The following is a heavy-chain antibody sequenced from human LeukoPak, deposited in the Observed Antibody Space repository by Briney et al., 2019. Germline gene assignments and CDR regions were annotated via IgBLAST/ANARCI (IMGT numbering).Heavy chain of an antibody. D-gene: IGHD3-10*01. CDR2: INSDSTTV. CDR3: ARLRGLIDH. J-gene: IGHJ4*02. V-gene: IGHV3-11*01. CDR1: GFIFSDHY. Sequence: KPGGSLKLSCAASGFIFSDHYMSWIRQAPGKGLEGVAYINSDSTTVYYADSVKGRFTVSRDNAKNSLYLQMSSLGVDDTAVYYCARLRGLIDHWGQGALVTVSS.